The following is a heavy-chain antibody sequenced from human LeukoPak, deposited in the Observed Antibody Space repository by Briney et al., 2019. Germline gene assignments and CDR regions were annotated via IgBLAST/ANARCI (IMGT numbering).Heavy chain of an antibody. CDR2: INQDGSEK. V-gene: IGHV3-7*01. CDR1: GLTFSNYW. CDR3: ARVRIGGYCGGDCYSPDY. D-gene: IGHD2-21*02. J-gene: IGHJ4*02. Sequence: GGSLRLSCAASGLTFSNYWMSWVRQAPGKGLEWVANINQDGSEKYYVGSVKGRFTISRDNAKNSLYLQMNSLRAEDTAVYYCARVRIGGYCGGDCYSPDYWGQGTLVTVSS.